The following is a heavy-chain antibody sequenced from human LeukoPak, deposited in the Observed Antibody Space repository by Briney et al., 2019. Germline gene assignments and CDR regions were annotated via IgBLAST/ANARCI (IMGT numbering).Heavy chain of an antibody. CDR2: IKSQADGRTT. CDR3: TTDRADLGY. Sequence: PGGSLRLSCAASGFTFSSAWMNWVRQAPGKGLEWVGRIKSQADGRTTDYAAPVKGRFTVSRDDSKKTLYLQMNSLKSEDTAVYYCTTDRADLGYWGQGTLVTVSS. CDR1: GFTFSSAW. D-gene: IGHD3-3*01. J-gene: IGHJ4*02. V-gene: IGHV3-15*07.